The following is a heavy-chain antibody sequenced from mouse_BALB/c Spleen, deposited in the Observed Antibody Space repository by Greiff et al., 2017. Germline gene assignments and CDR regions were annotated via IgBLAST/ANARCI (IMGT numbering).Heavy chain of an antibody. D-gene: IGHD2-4*01. Sequence: VHVKQSGAELVRPGALVKLSCKASGFNIKDYYMHWVKQRPEQGLEWIGWIDPENGNTIYDPKFQGKASITADTSSNTAYLQLSSLTSEDTAVYYCALMITTGYFDVWGAGTTVTVSS. CDR2: IDPENGNT. CDR1: GFNIKDYY. CDR3: ALMITTGYFDV. V-gene: IGHV14-1*02. J-gene: IGHJ1*01.